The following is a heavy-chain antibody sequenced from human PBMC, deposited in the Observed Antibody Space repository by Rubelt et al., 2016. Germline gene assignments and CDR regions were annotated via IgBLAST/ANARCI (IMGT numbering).Heavy chain of an antibody. CDR2: INHSGST. D-gene: IGHD3-10*01. CDR1: GGPFSGYY. Sequence: QVQLQQWGAGLLKPSETLSLTCAVYGGPFSGYYWSWIRRPPGKGLEWIGEINHSGSTNYNPSLTVRVTSAVYRSMNQFALKLSSVTAADTAVYYCASGYGSGRSPDYWGQGTLVTVSS. J-gene: IGHJ4*02. CDR3: ASGYGSGRSPDY. V-gene: IGHV4-34*01.